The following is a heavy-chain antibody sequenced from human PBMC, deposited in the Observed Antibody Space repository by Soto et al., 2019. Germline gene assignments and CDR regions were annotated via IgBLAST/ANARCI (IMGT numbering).Heavy chain of an antibody. CDR1: GFTFNNHA. CDR3: AKDRGPYSSCCSTD. J-gene: IGHJ4*02. D-gene: IGHD6-6*01. Sequence: EVQLLESGGGSVQPGGTLRLSCAASGFTFNNHAMTWVRQAPGKGLEWVSSISGSGTSAYYADSVRGRFTISRDNSKDTLHLQRNTLRAEDTAIYYCAKDRGPYSSCCSTDWGQGALVTVSS. CDR2: ISGSGTSA. V-gene: IGHV3-23*01.